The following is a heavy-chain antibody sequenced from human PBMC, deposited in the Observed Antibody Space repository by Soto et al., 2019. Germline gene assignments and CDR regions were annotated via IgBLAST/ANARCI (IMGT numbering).Heavy chain of an antibody. CDR1: GFTFSSYS. Sequence: GGSLRLSCAASGFTFSSYSMNWVRQAPGKGLEWVSSISSSSSYIYYADSVKGRFTISRDNAKNSLYLQMSSLRAEDTAVYYCARDRYSYGPRGYYYYYGMDVWGQGTTVTVSS. D-gene: IGHD5-18*01. J-gene: IGHJ6*02. V-gene: IGHV3-21*01. CDR2: ISSSSSYI. CDR3: ARDRYSYGPRGYYYYYGMDV.